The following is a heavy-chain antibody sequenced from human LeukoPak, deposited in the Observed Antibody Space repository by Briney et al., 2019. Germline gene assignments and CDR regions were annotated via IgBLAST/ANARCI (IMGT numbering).Heavy chain of an antibody. D-gene: IGHD3-22*01. J-gene: IGHJ5*02. CDR3: AGYYYDSSRGFDL. CDR1: GFKFDDYG. Sequence: GRSLRLSCAASGFKFDDYGMSWVRQAPGKGLEWVCDINWNGAWTGYADSVKGRFTISRDNAKNSLYLQMNSLRAEDTALYYCAGYYYDSSRGFDLWGQGTLVTVSA. V-gene: IGHV3-20*04. CDR2: INWNGAWT.